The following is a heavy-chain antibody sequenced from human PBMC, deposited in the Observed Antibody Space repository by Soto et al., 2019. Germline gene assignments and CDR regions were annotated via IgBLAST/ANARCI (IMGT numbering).Heavy chain of an antibody. V-gene: IGHV3-30*18. Sequence: PGGSLRLSCAASGFTFSSYGMHWVRQAPGKGLEWVAVISYDGSNKYYADSVKGRFTISRDNSKNTLYLQMNSLRAEDTAVYYCAKDRYQWLRLWYFDYWGQGTLVTVSS. CDR2: ISYDGSNK. CDR3: AKDRYQWLRLWYFDY. CDR1: GFTFSSYG. J-gene: IGHJ4*02. D-gene: IGHD5-12*01.